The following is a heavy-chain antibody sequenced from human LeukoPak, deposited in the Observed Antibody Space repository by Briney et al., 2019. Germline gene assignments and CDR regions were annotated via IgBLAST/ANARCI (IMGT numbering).Heavy chain of an antibody. CDR1: GGSISSYC. V-gene: IGHV4-4*07. CDR2: IYTSGST. Sequence: SETLSLTCTVSGGSISSYCWSWIRQPAGKGLEWIGRIYTSGSTNYNPSLMSRVTMSVDTSKNQFSLKLSSVTAADTAVYYCARMEESWYQVGFDPWGQGTLVTVSS. J-gene: IGHJ5*02. CDR3: ARMEESWYQVGFDP. D-gene: IGHD6-13*01.